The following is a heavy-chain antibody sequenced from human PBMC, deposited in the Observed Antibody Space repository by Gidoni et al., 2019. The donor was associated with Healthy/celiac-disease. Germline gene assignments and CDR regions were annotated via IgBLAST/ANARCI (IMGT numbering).Heavy chain of an antibody. CDR1: GFTFSDYY. Sequence: QVQLVESGGGLVKPGGSLRLSCAASGFTFSDYYMSWIRQAPGKGLEWVSYISSSSSYTNYADSVKGRFTISRDNAKNSLYLQMNSLRAEDTAVYYCARDRAYCSGGSCSTLHYYYGMDVWGQGTTVTVSS. D-gene: IGHD2-15*01. V-gene: IGHV3-11*06. J-gene: IGHJ6*02. CDR3: ARDRAYCSGGSCSTLHYYYGMDV. CDR2: ISSSSSYT.